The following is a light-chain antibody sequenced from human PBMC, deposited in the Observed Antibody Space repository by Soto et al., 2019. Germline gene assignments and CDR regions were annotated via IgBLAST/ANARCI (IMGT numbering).Light chain of an antibody. Sequence: QAVVTQPPLVSGAPGQRVTISCTGSSSNIGAGYDVHWYQQLPGTAPKLLIYGNSNRPSGVPDRFSGSKSGTSASLAITGLQAEDEADYYCQSYDSSLSALFGGGTKVTVL. CDR3: QSYDSSLSAL. V-gene: IGLV1-40*01. CDR1: SSNIGAGYD. J-gene: IGLJ3*02. CDR2: GNS.